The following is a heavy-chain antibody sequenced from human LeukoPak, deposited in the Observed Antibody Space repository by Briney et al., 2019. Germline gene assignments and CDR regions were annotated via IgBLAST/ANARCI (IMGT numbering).Heavy chain of an antibody. D-gene: IGHD6-19*01. Sequence: SETLSLTCTVSGGSISSYYWSWIRQPPGKGLEWIGYIYYSGSTNYNPSLKSRVTISVDTSKNQFSLKLSSVTAADTAVYYCAKVEKAVAGTLVFITWGQGKRATV. J-gene: IGHJ3*01. CDR1: GGSISSYY. CDR3: AKVEKAVAGTLVFIT. V-gene: IGHV4-59*01. CDR2: IYYSGST.